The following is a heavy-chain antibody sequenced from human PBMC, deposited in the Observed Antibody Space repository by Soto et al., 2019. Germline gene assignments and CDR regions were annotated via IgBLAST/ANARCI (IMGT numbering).Heavy chain of an antibody. CDR2: INHSGST. CDR3: ARTSMGERRVWVVRHNWLDP. V-gene: IGHV4-34*01. D-gene: IGHD3-16*01. J-gene: IGHJ5*02. CDR1: GGSSSGYY. Sequence: SETLSLTCAVYGGSSSGYYWSWIRQPPGKGLEWIGEINHSGSTNYNPSLKSRVTISVDTSKNQFSLKLSSVTAADTAVYYCARTSMGERRVWVVRHNWLDPWGQGTLVNVSA.